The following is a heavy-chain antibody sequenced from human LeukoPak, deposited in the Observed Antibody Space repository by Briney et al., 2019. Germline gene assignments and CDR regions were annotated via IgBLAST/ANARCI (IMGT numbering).Heavy chain of an antibody. Sequence: PGRSLRLFCAASGFTFDDYAMHWVRQAPGKGLEWVSGISWNSGSIGYADSVKGRFTISRDNAKNSLYLQMNSLRAEDTALYYCAKGRSSSWYDAFDIWGQGTMVTVSS. V-gene: IGHV3-9*01. D-gene: IGHD6-13*01. CDR3: AKGRSSSWYDAFDI. CDR1: GFTFDDYA. J-gene: IGHJ3*02. CDR2: ISWNSGSI.